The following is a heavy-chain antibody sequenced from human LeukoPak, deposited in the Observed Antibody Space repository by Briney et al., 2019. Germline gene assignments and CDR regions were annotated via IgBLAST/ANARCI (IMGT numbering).Heavy chain of an antibody. Sequence: GGSLRLSCAASGFTFDDYAMHWVRQAPGKGLEWVSGISWNSGSIGYADSVNGRFTISRDNAKNSLYLQMNSLRAEDMALYYCAKAHSSSGWYYFDYWGQGTLVTVSS. D-gene: IGHD6-19*01. V-gene: IGHV3-9*03. J-gene: IGHJ4*02. CDR1: GFTFDDYA. CDR2: ISWNSGSI. CDR3: AKAHSSSGWYYFDY.